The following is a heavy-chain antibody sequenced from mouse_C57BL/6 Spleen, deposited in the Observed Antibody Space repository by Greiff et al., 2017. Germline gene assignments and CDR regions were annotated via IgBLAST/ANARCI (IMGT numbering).Heavy chain of an antibody. CDR1: GFNIKDDY. Sequence: VQLQQSGAELVRPGASVKLSCTASGFNIKDDYMHWVKQRPEQGLEWIGWIDPENGDTEYASKFQGKATITADTSSNTAYLKLSSLTSEDTAVYYCTRGTTVVDWGQGTTLTVSS. CDR3: TRGTTVVD. D-gene: IGHD1-1*01. CDR2: IDPENGDT. J-gene: IGHJ2*01. V-gene: IGHV14-4*01.